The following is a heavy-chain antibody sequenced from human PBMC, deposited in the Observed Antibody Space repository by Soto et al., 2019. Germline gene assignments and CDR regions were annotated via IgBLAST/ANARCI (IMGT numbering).Heavy chain of an antibody. D-gene: IGHD5-12*01. J-gene: IGHJ6*02. CDR2: INSDGSST. CDR1: GFTFTNYW. V-gene: IGHV3-74*01. CDR3: ARGVRGHYGMDV. Sequence: EVQVVESGGGLVQPGGSLRLSCAASGFTFTNYWMHWARQAPGKGLVWVSRINSDGSSTNYADSVKGRFTISRDNGKNTLDLQMNSLRAEDTAVYYCARGVRGHYGMDVWVQGTTVTVSS.